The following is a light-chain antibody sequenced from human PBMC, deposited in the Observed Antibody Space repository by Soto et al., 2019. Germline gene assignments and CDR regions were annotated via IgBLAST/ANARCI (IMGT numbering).Light chain of an antibody. CDR2: DVS. CDR1: SSDVGGHDY. CDR3: SSYSSTTTLVV. V-gene: IGLV2-14*03. J-gene: IGLJ2*01. Sequence: QSALTQPAAVSGSPGQSITISCTGTSSDVGGHDYVSWYQQYPGKAPKLIIYDVSNRPSGVSNRFSASKSDNTASLTISGLQAEDEADYYCSSYSSTTTLVVFGGGTKLTVL.